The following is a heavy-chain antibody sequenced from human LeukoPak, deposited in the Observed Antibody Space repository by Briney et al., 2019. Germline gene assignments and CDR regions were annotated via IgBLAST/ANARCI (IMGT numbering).Heavy chain of an antibody. CDR2: INHSGST. CDR1: GGSFSGYY. J-gene: IGHJ4*02. Sequence: SETLSLTCAVYGGSFSGYYWSWIRQPPGKGLEWIGEINHSGSTNYNPSLKSRVTISVDTSKNQFSLKLSSVAAADTAVYYCARLPAGHFDYWGQGTLVTVSS. CDR3: ARLPAGHFDY. D-gene: IGHD6-13*01. V-gene: IGHV4-34*01.